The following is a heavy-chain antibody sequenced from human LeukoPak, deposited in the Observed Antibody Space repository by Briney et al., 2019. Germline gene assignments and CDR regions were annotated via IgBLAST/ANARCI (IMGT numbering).Heavy chain of an antibody. CDR2: ISGNGGVT. Sequence: GGSLRLSCAASGFTFSSFAISWVRQAPGKGLEWVSVISGNGGVTYHADSVKGRFTISRDNSKNTVYLQMNSLRVEDTAIYYCAKHRYNSGWDFFDSWGQGTLVTVSS. CDR3: AKHRYNSGWDFFDS. CDR1: GFTFSSFA. J-gene: IGHJ4*02. V-gene: IGHV3-23*01. D-gene: IGHD6-19*01.